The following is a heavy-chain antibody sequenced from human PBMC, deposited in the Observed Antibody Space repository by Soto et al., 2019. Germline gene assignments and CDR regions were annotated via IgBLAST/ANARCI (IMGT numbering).Heavy chain of an antibody. V-gene: IGHV4-30-2*01. J-gene: IGHJ4*02. CDR3: AGVVVAASAYYFDY. D-gene: IGHD2-15*01. CDR2: IYHSGST. CDR1: GGSISSGDYY. Sequence: PSETLSLTCTVSGGSISSGDYYWSWIRQPPGKGLEWIGYIYHSGSTYYNPSLKSRVTISVDRSKNQFSLKLSSVTAADTAVYYCAGVVVAASAYYFDYWGQGTLVTVSS.